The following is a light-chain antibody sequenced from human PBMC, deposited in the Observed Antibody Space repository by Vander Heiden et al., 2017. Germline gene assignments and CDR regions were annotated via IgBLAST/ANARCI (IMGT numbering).Light chain of an antibody. CDR3: QQSYNNPLT. Sequence: DIQMTQSPSSLSGSVGDRVTITCRASQSIGNYLVWYQQKPGKAPKVLIYDASSLQSGVPSRFSGRGSGTDFTLTISSLQPEDFATYYCQQSYNNPLTFGGGTKVDLK. V-gene: IGKV1-39*01. J-gene: IGKJ4*01. CDR1: QSIGNY. CDR2: DAS.